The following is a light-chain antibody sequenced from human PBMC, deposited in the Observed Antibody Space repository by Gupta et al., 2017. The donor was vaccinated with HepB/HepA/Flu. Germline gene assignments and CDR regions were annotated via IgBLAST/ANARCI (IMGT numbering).Light chain of an antibody. CDR2: DVT. V-gene: IGLV2-14*03. J-gene: IGLJ3*02. CDR3: SSYTSSSTWV. CDR1: SSDVGGYPY. Sequence: QPALTQPASVSGSPGQSITISCTGTSSDVGGYPYVSWYQQHPGKAPKLMIYDVTNRPSGVSNRFSGSKSGNTASLTISGLQAEDEADYYCSSYTSSSTWVFGGGTKLTVL.